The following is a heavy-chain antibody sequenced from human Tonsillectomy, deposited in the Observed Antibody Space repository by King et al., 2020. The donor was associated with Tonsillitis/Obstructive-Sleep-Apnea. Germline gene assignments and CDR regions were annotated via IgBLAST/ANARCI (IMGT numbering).Heavy chain of an antibody. J-gene: IGHJ3*02. V-gene: IGHV3-23*04. CDR3: AKDLTYYDFWSGYRGDAFDI. D-gene: IGHD3-3*01. Sequence: VQLVESGGGLVQPGGSLRLSCAASGFTFSSYAMSWVRQAPGKGLEWVSVISGSGGSTYYADSGKGRFTISRDNSKNTLYLQMNSLRAEDTAVYYCAKDLTYYDFWSGYRGDAFDIWGQGTMVTVSS. CDR1: GFTFSSYA. CDR2: ISGSGGST.